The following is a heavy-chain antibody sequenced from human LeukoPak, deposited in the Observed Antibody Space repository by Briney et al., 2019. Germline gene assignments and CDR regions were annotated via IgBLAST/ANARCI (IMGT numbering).Heavy chain of an antibody. D-gene: IGHD3-10*01. CDR1: GCTISSSSYY. Sequence: SETLSLTCTVSGCTISSSSYYWGWIRQPPGKGLEWIGSIYYSGSTFYNPSLKSRVTISVDTSTNQFSLDLSSVTAAYTAVYDCARHVVYYCFGYWGQGTLVTVSS. CDR3: ARHVVYYCFGY. V-gene: IGHV4-39*01. CDR2: IYYSGST. J-gene: IGHJ4*02.